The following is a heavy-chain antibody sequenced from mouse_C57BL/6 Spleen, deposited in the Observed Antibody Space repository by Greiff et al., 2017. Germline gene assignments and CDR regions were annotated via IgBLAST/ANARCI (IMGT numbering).Heavy chain of an antibody. V-gene: IGHV5-6*01. J-gene: IGHJ2*01. D-gene: IGHD1-1*01. CDR2: ISSGGSYT. Sequence: EVQGVESGGDLVKPGGSLKLSCAASGFTFSSYGMSWVRQTPDKRLEWVATISSGGSYTYYPDSVKGRFTISRDNAKNTLYLQMSSLKSEDTAMYYCARGITTVGTYFDYWGQGTTLTVSS. CDR1: GFTFSSYG. CDR3: ARGITTVGTYFDY.